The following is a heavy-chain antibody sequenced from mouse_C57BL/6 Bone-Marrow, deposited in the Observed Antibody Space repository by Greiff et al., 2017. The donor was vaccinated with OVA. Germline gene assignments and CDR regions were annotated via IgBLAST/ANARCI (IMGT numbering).Heavy chain of an antibody. CDR3: TREYYYGTLDY. J-gene: IGHJ2*01. CDR2: ISSGGDYI. CDR1: GFTFSSYA. Sequence: EVQLVESGAGLVKPGGSLKLSCAASGFTFSSYAMSWVRQTPEKRLEWVAYISSGGDYIYYADTVKGRFTISRDNARNTLYLQMSSLKSEDTAMYYCTREYYYGTLDYWGQGTTLTVSS. V-gene: IGHV5-9-1*02. D-gene: IGHD1-1*01.